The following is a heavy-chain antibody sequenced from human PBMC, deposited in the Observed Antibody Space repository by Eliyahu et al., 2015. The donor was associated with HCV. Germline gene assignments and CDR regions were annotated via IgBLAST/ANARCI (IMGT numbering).Heavy chain of an antibody. V-gene: IGHV3-23*01. CDR3: AKDTQYAGSSSGAVDY. J-gene: IGHJ4*02. CDR1: GFTFSSYA. Sequence: EVQLLESGGGLVQPRGSLRLSCAASGFTFSSYAMSWVRQAPGKGLEWVSAISGSGGSTYYADSVKGRFTISRDNSKNTLYLQMNSLRAEDTVVYYCAKDTQYAGSSSGAVDYWGQGTLVTVSS. CDR2: ISGSGGST. D-gene: IGHD6-6*01.